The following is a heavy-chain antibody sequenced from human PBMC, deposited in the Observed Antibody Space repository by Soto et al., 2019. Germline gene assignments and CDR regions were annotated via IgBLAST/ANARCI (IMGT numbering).Heavy chain of an antibody. J-gene: IGHJ4*02. V-gene: IGHV2-5*02. D-gene: IGHD3-9*01. CDR2: IYWDDDR. Sequence: QVTLKEAGPTLLKPTQTLTLTCTFSGFSLSTSGMGVGWIRQPPGKALEWLALIYWDDDRRHSPSLKSRLTITKDTSKNQVVLTMTNMDPVDTATYYCARRYYDTLTGLPHYFDYWGQGTLVTVSS. CDR1: GFSLSTSGMG. CDR3: ARRYYDTLTGLPHYFDY.